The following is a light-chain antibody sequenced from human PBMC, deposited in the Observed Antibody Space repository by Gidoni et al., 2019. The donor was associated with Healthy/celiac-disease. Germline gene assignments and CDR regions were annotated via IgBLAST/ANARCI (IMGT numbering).Light chain of an antibody. J-gene: IGKJ1*01. CDR3: QQYNNWPPVT. CDR2: GAS. Sequence: EIVMTQSPATLSVSPGERATLSCRASQSVSSNLAWYQQKPGQAPRLLIYGASTRATGIPARFSGSGSATEFTLTISSLQSEDFAVYYCQQYNNWPPVTFXQXTKVEIK. V-gene: IGKV3-15*01. CDR1: QSVSSN.